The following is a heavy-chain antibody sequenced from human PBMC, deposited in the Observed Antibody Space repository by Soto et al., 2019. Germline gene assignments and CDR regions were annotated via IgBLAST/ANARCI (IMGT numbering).Heavy chain of an antibody. V-gene: IGHV4-59*08. CDR3: ARHSNEYRKSLDY. J-gene: IGHJ4*02. CDR1: GGSISGYY. Sequence: SETLSLTCTVSGGSISGYYWSWIRQPPGKGLEWIAYIYYSGSTNSNPSLKSRVTISVDTSKNQFSLKLSSVTAADTAMYYCARHSNEYRKSLDYWGQGTLVTVSS. CDR2: IYYSGST. D-gene: IGHD1-1*01.